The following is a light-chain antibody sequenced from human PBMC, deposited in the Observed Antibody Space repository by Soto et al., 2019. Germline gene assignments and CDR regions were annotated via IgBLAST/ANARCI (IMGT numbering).Light chain of an antibody. Sequence: DIVMTQSPDSLAVSLGERATINCKSSQSVLYSSNNKNYLAWYQQKPGQPPRLLIYWASIRESGVPDRFSGGGSETDFTLTISSLQAEDVAVYYCQQYYDTLWTFGQGTKVEVK. J-gene: IGKJ1*01. V-gene: IGKV4-1*01. CDR2: WAS. CDR1: QSVLYSSNNKNY. CDR3: QQYYDTLWT.